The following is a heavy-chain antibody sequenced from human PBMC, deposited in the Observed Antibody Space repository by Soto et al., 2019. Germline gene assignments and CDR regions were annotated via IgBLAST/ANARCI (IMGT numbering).Heavy chain of an antibody. D-gene: IGHD3-10*01. CDR3: AREGAYYYGSGPPDFDYGMDV. V-gene: IGHV4-59*01. CDR1: GGSISSYY. CDR2: IYYSGST. J-gene: IGHJ6*02. Sequence: PSETLSLTCTVSGGSISSYYWSWIRQPPGKGLEWIGYIYYSGSTNYNPSLKSRVTISVDTSKNQFSLKLSSVTAADTAVYYCAREGAYYYGSGPPDFDYGMDVWGQGTTVTVSS.